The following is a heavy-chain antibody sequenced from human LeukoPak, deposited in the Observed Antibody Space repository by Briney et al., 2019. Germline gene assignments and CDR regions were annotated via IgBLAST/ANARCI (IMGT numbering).Heavy chain of an antibody. CDR1: GYTFTGYY. CDR3: ARPQYDNSGYSGVDFDY. D-gene: IGHD3-22*01. CDR2: INPKSGGT. Sequence: APVKVSCKASGYTFTGYYMHWVRQAPGQGLEWMGRINPKSGGTNYAQKFQGRVTMTRDTSISTAYMELNSLTSDDTAVYYCARPQYDNSGYSGVDFDYWGQGTLVTVPS. V-gene: IGHV1-2*06. J-gene: IGHJ4*02.